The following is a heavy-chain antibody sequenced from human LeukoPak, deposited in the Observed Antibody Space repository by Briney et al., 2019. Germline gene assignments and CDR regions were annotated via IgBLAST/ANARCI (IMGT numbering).Heavy chain of an antibody. Sequence: GGSLRLSCEASEFTFSRFAMSWVRQAPGKGPEWVSNINDNGGQRHYTDSVKGRFTISRDNSKNTLFLQMDSLRAEDTAVYYCAKTQWKVGATDYFDYWGQGILVTVSS. J-gene: IGHJ4*02. CDR3: AKTQWKVGATDYFDY. V-gene: IGHV3-23*01. D-gene: IGHD1-26*01. CDR2: INDNGGQR. CDR1: EFTFSRFA.